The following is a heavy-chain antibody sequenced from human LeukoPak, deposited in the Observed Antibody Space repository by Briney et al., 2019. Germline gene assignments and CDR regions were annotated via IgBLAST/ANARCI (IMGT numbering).Heavy chain of an antibody. D-gene: IGHD3-10*01. CDR3: ARDDGSGSYYCDY. CDR2: ISSSSSYI. J-gene: IGHJ4*02. V-gene: IGHV3-21*01. CDR1: GFTFSSYS. Sequence: GASLRHSCAASGFTFSSYSMNWVRQAPGKGLAWVSSISSSSSYIYYADSVKGRFTISRDNAKNSLYLQMNSLRAEDTAVYYCARDDGSGSYYCDYWGQGTLVTVSS.